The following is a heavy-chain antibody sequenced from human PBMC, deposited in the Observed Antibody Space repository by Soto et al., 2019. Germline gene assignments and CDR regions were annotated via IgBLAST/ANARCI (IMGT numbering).Heavy chain of an antibody. CDR2: IYYSGRA. CDR1: GESISSSSYY. Sequence: PWRNLASTFMGYGESISSSSYYCGGIRQPPGKGLEWIGSIYYSGRAYYNSSLKSRVTISVDTSKNKFSLKLSSVTAADTAVYYCARIRSGRTRDYRCHGTLVTVSS. J-gene: IGHJ4*01. V-gene: IGHV4-39*01. CDR3: ARIRSGRTRDY.